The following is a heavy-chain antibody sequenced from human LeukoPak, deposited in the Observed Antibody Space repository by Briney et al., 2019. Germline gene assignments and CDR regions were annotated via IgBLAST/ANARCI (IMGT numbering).Heavy chain of an antibody. CDR1: GGTFSSYA. CDR3: ARDRAYSGSWFDP. J-gene: IGHJ5*02. CDR2: IIPIFGTA. Sequence: GASVKVSCKASGGTFSSYAISWVRQAPGQGLEWMGGIIPIFGTANYAQKFQGRVTITADESTSTAYMELSSLRSEDTAVYYCARDRAYSGSWFDPWGQGTLVTVSS. D-gene: IGHD6-13*01. V-gene: IGHV1-69*13.